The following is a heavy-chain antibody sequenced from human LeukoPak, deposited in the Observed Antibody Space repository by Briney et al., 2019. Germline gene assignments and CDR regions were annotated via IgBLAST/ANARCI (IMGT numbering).Heavy chain of an antibody. CDR3: ASGSYFGFDP. D-gene: IGHD1-26*01. CDR1: GGSISSGSYY. V-gene: IGHV4-61*02. J-gene: IGHJ5*02. CDR2: IYTSGST. Sequence: SETLSLTCTVSGGSISSGSYYWSWIRQPAGKGLEWIGRIYTSGSTNYNPSLKSRVTISVDTSKNQFSLKLSSVTAADTAVYYCASGSYFGFDPWGQGTLVTVSS.